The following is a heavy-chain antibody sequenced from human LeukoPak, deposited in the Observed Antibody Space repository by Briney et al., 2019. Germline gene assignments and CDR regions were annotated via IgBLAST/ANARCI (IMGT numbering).Heavy chain of an antibody. J-gene: IGHJ4*02. D-gene: IGHD3-9*01. V-gene: IGHV3-23*01. CDR2: ISGSGGST. CDR1: GFTFSSYA. Sequence: GGSLRLSCAASGFTFSSYAMSWVLQAPGKGLEWVSAISGSGGSTYYADSVKGRFTISRDNSKNTLYLQMNSLRAEDAAVYYCAKSRILTGYYIYWGQGTLVTVSS. CDR3: AKSRILTGYYIY.